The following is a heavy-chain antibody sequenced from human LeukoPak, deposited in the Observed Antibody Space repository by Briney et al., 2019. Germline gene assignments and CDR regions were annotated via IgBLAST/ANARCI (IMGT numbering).Heavy chain of an antibody. J-gene: IGHJ5*02. V-gene: IGHV3-23*01. CDR2: ISASGGTT. CDR3: AKEPREYCSSTSCPNSIDP. Sequence: GGSLRLSCAASGFTFSSYAMSWVRQAPGKGLEWVSAISASGGTTYYADSVKGRFTISRDNSKNTLYLQMSGLRAEDTAVYYCAKEPREYCSSTSCPNSIDPWGQGTLVTVSS. D-gene: IGHD2-2*01. CDR1: GFTFSSYA.